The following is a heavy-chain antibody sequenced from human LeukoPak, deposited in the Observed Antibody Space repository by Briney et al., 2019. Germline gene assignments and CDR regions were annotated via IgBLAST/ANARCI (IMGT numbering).Heavy chain of an antibody. CDR1: GFTVSRNY. V-gene: IGHV3-53*04. Sequence: PGGSLRLSCAASGFTVSRNYMSWVRQAPGKGLEWVSVIYSGGTTYYADSVKGRFTISRHNSKNTLYLQMNSLRAEDTAVYYCARDNKRVGITAAGTFGMDVWSQGTTVTVSS. CDR2: IYSGGTT. J-gene: IGHJ6*02. CDR3: ARDNKRVGITAAGTFGMDV. D-gene: IGHD6-13*01.